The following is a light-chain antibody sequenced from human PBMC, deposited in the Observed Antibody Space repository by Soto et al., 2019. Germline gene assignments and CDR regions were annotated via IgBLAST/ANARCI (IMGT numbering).Light chain of an antibody. Sequence: EIVLNLSLGALSLSPGERATLSCRASQSVSSSYLAWYQQKPGLAPRLLIYDALFRATGIPDRFSGSGSGTDFTLTISRLEPEDFAVYYCQLYGISPIPFGQGARLEIK. CDR2: DAL. V-gene: IGKV3D-20*01. J-gene: IGKJ5*01. CDR1: QSVSSSY. CDR3: QLYGISPIP.